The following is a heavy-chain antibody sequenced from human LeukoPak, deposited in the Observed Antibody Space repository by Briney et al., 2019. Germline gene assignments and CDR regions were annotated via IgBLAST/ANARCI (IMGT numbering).Heavy chain of an antibody. Sequence: SETLSLTCTVSGGSISSRSYYWGWVRQPPGKGLEWIGVVHSSAYTYYNPSLKSRVTISVDTSKSHFSLILTSVTAADTAVYYCARFYGFGELFSYGMDVWGQGTTVTVSS. V-gene: IGHV4-39*02. D-gene: IGHD3-10*01. J-gene: IGHJ6*02. CDR1: GGSISSRSYY. CDR3: ARFYGFGELFSYGMDV. CDR2: VHSSAYT.